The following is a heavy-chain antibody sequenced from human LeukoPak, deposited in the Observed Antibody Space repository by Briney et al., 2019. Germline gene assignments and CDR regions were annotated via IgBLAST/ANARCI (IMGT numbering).Heavy chain of an antibody. CDR2: INHSGST. J-gene: IGHJ3*02. V-gene: IGHV4-34*01. D-gene: IGHD3-3*01. Sequence: PSETLSLTCAVYGGSFSGHYWSWIRQPPGKGLEWIGEINHSGSTNYNPSLKSRVTISVDTSKNQFSLKLSSVTAADTAVYYCARVWYYDFWSGYSGAFDIWGQGTMVTVSS. CDR1: GGSFSGHY. CDR3: ARVWYYDFWSGYSGAFDI.